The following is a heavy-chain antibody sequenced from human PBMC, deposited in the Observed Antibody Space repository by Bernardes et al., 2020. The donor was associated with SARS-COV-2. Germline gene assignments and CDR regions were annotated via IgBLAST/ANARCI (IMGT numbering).Heavy chain of an antibody. V-gene: IGHV3-9*01. Sequence: GGSLRLSCAASGFAFDDYAMHWVRQRPGMGLEWVSGISKNSNKMQYGASVKGRFSISRDNAKKQLYLQMNSLTVEDTAFYYCAKDASRIVGADMDGYFDSWGQGTLVSVSS. CDR2: ISKNSNKM. J-gene: IGHJ4*02. CDR1: GFAFDDYA. CDR3: AKDASRIVGADMDGYFDS. D-gene: IGHD1-26*01.